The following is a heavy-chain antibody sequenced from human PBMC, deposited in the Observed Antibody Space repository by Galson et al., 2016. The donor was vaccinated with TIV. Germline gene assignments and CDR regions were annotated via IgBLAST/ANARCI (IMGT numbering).Heavy chain of an antibody. D-gene: IGHD2-8*02. Sequence: SLRLSCAASGFTSGFTFGSYSMNWVRQAPGKGLEWVSYITSASGTIKYADSVKGRFTISRDNARNSLFLHMNSLRDEDTAIYFCARGRYCTATVCFRDWFDPWGQGTLVTVSS. CDR3: ARGRYCTATVCFRDWFDP. CDR2: ITSASGTI. J-gene: IGHJ5*02. V-gene: IGHV3-48*02. CDR1: GFTFGSYS.